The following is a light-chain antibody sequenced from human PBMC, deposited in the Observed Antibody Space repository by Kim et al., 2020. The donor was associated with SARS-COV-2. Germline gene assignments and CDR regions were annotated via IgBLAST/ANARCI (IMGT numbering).Light chain of an antibody. Sequence: VSPGQTVTITCSGHKLVNKYASWYHQRTGQSPVLVIYDDSKRPSVIPERFSGFNSENTATLTISETQALDEGDYYCQAWDSDSHVLFGGGTKLTVL. CDR3: QAWDSDSHVL. CDR2: DDS. V-gene: IGLV3-1*01. CDR1: KLVNKY. J-gene: IGLJ2*01.